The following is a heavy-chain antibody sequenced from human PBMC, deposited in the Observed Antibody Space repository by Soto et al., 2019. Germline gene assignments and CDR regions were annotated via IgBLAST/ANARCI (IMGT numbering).Heavy chain of an antibody. Sequence: QVQLVESGGGVVQPGRSLRLSCAASGFTFSSYGMHWVRQAPGKGLEWVAVIWYDGSNKYYADSVKGRFTISRDNSKNPLYLQMNSLRAEDTAVYYGARDQVAGGFAYYYGMDVWGQGTTVTVSS. D-gene: IGHD6-19*01. V-gene: IGHV3-33*01. CDR2: IWYDGSNK. CDR3: ARDQVAGGFAYYYGMDV. J-gene: IGHJ6*02. CDR1: GFTFSSYG.